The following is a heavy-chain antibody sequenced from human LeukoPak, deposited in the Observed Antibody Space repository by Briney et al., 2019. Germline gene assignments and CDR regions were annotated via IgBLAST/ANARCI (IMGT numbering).Heavy chain of an antibody. CDR1: GFTFSTSP. J-gene: IGHJ6*02. CDR3: ARERGSWYYDFWSATGDYYGMDV. CDR2: IVLGSGNT. D-gene: IGHD3-3*01. V-gene: IGHV1-58*02. Sequence: GTSVKVSCKASGFTFSTSPMLWVRQARGQRLEWIGWIVLGSGNTNYAQKFQERVTITRDMSTTTAYMELSSLESEDTAVYYCARERGSWYYDFWSATGDYYGMDVWGQGTTVTVSS.